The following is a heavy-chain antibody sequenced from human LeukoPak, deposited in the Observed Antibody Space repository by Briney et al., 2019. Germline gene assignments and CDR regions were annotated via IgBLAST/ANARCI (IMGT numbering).Heavy chain of an antibody. Sequence: SETLSLTCAVYGGSFSGYYWSWIRQPPGKGLEWTGEINHSGSTNYNPSLKSRVTISVDTSKNQFSLKLGSVTTADTAVYYCARLTGWFDPWGQGTLVTDSS. J-gene: IGHJ5*02. CDR3: ARLTGWFDP. CDR2: INHSGST. V-gene: IGHV4-34*01. CDR1: GGSFSGYY.